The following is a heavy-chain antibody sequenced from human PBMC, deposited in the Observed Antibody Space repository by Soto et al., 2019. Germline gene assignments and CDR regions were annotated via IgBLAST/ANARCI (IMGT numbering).Heavy chain of an antibody. CDR2: IHYSGST. Sequence: QVQLQESGPGLVKPAQTLSLTCTVSGGSISSDGYYWSWIRQHPETGLEWIGYIHYSGSTYYNPSLESRVTISVDTSKNQFSLTLTSVTAADTAVYYCARVDRYYYYGMDVWGQGTTVTVSS. CDR1: GGSISSDGYY. V-gene: IGHV4-31*03. D-gene: IGHD3-9*01. CDR3: ARVDRYYYYGMDV. J-gene: IGHJ6*02.